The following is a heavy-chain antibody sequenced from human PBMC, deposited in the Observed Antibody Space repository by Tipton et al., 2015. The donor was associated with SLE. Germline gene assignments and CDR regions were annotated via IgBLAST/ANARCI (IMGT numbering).Heavy chain of an antibody. D-gene: IGHD6-6*01. J-gene: IGHJ6*03. CDR2: INHSGST. CDR1: GGSFRSYY. CDR3: ARGSGSSSADYYYDYMDV. V-gene: IGHV4-34*01. Sequence: TLSLTCAVYGGSFRSYYWSWIRQPPGKGLEWIGEINHSGSTNYNPSLKSRVTISVDTSKNQFSLKLSSVTAADTAVYYCARGSGSSSADYYYDYMDVWGKGTTVTVSS.